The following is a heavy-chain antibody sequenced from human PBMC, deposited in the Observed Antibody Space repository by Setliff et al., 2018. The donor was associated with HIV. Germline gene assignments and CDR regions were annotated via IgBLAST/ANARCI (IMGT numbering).Heavy chain of an antibody. CDR2: IKSKTEGGTT. J-gene: IGHJ4*02. CDR3: AKDHATSSWFTALLDY. V-gene: IGHV3-15*01. Sequence: GGSLRLSCAASGITFSNAWMSWVRQAPGKGLEWVGRIKSKTEGGTTDHAAPVKGRFTISRDDSKNTLYLQTNSLRAEDTAVYYCAKDHATSSWFTALLDYWGQGALVTVSS. D-gene: IGHD6-13*01. CDR1: GITFSNAW.